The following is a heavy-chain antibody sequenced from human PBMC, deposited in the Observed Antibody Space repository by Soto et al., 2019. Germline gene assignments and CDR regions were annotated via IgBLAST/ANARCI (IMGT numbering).Heavy chain of an antibody. J-gene: IGHJ6*02. V-gene: IGHV3-33*01. D-gene: IGHD3-10*01. CDR3: ARDQLGEEGGLDV. CDR1: GFTFSSYG. CDR2: IWHDGSNR. Sequence: QVQLVESGGGVVQPGRSLRLSCVASGFTFSSYGLHWVRQAPGKGLEWVAVIWHDGSNRYYGDSVRGRFTISRDNSKNTLYLQMNSLRVGDTAVYYCARDQLGEEGGLDVWGQGTTVTVSS.